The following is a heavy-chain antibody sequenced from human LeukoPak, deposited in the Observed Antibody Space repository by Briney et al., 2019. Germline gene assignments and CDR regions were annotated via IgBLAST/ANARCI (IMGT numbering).Heavy chain of an antibody. D-gene: IGHD2-15*01. CDR3: ARASSGCSGGYCYLYYMDV. CDR1: GGSISSYY. CDR2: IYYSGST. J-gene: IGHJ6*03. Sequence: SETLSLTCTVSGGSISSYYWSWIRQPPGKGLEWIGYIYYSGSTNYNPSLKSRVTISVDTSKNQFSLKLSSVTAADTAVYYCARASSGCSGGYCYLYYMDVWGKGTTVTVSS. V-gene: IGHV4-59*01.